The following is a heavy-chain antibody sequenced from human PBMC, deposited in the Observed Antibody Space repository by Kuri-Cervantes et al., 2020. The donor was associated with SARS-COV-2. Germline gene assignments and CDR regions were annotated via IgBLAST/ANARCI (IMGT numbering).Heavy chain of an antibody. CDR1: GFTFSSYS. Sequence: ETLSLTCAASGFTFSSYSMNWVRQAPGKGLEWVSSISSSSSYIYYADSVKGRFTISRDNAKDSLYLQMNSLRAEDTAVYYCAAPFYYYDSSGYANYYYYGMDVWGQGTTVTVSS. CDR3: AAPFYYYDSSGYANYYYYGMDV. J-gene: IGHJ6*02. D-gene: IGHD3-22*01. V-gene: IGHV3-21*01. CDR2: ISSSSSYI.